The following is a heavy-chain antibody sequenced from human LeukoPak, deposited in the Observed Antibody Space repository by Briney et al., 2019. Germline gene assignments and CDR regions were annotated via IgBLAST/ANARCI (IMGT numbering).Heavy chain of an antibody. D-gene: IGHD4-23*01. CDR3: ARHTSYGGNSAFGD. Sequence: SETLSLTCTVSGGSISGYYWSWIRQPPGKGLEWVGYIYYNGITDYNPSLKSRVTISVDTSRNHFSLNLRSVTAADTAIYYCARHTSYGGNSAFGDWGQGTLVTVSS. V-gene: IGHV4-59*08. J-gene: IGHJ4*02. CDR1: GGSISGYY. CDR2: IYYNGIT.